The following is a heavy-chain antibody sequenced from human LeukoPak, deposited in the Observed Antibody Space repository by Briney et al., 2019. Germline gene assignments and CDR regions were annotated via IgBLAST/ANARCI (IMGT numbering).Heavy chain of an antibody. Sequence: GGSLRLSCAASGFTVSSSYMSWVRQAPGKGLEWVSIISSAGTTYYADSVKGRFTISRDNSKNTVYLQVNSLRDEDTAAYYCARDLEAANTYYFDYWGQGTMVTVSS. CDR3: ARDLEAANTYYFDY. D-gene: IGHD6-13*01. V-gene: IGHV3-66*01. CDR1: GFTVSSSY. CDR2: ISSAGTT. J-gene: IGHJ4*02.